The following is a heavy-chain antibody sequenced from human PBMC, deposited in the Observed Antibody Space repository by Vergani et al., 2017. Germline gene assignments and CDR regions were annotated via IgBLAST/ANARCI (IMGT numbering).Heavy chain of an antibody. CDR2: IFSGGTT. J-gene: IGHJ5*02. CDR3: ARATYSSGWNVHWFDP. CDR1: GFIVSSNY. V-gene: IGHV3-53*01. Sequence: EVQLVESGGGLIQPGESLRLSCAGSGFIVSSNYMNWVRQAPGKGLEWVSVIFSGGTTYYADSVKGRFTISRDNSKNTLYLQMNNLRAEDTAVYYCARATYSSGWNVHWFDPWGQGALVTVSS. D-gene: IGHD6-19*01.